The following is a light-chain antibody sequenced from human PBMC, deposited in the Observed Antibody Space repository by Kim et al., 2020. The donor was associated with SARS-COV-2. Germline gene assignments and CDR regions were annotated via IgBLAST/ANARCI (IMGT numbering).Light chain of an antibody. CDR1: QNVDIN. V-gene: IGKV3-15*01. J-gene: IGKJ1*01. Sequence: EIVMTQSPDTLAVSPGDRATLSCRASQNVDINLAWYQQKPGQPPRLLIYDASTRATGVPARCSGSGSGTDFTLTISSLQSDDLALYYCQHYNRWPPRTFGRGTKVDIK. CDR2: DAS. CDR3: QHYNRWPPRT.